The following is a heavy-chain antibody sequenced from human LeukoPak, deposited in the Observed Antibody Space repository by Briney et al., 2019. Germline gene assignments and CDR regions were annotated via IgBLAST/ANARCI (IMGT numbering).Heavy chain of an antibody. D-gene: IGHD6-13*01. CDR3: ARPGSYSSSWYVH. CDR2: INPSRGST. V-gene: IGHV1-46*01. Sequence: ASVKVSCKASGGTFSSYAISWVRQAPGQGLEWMGIINPSRGSTSYAQKFQGRVTMTRDTSTSTVYMELSSLRSEDTAVYYCARPGSYSSSWYVHWGQGTLVTVSS. J-gene: IGHJ5*02. CDR1: GGTFSSYA.